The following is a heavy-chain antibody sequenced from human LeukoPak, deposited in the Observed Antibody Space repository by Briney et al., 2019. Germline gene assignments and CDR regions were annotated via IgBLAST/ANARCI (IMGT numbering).Heavy chain of an antibody. CDR2: ISSSSSYI. J-gene: IGHJ3*02. CDR3: AREMKYYYDSSEAFDI. V-gene: IGHV3-21*01. D-gene: IGHD3-22*01. CDR1: GFTFSSYS. Sequence: GGSLRLSCAASGFTFSSYSMNWVRQAPGKGLEWVSSISSSSSYIYYADSVKGRFTISRDNAKNSLYLQMNSLRAEDTAVYYCAREMKYYYDSSEAFDIWGQGTMVTVSS.